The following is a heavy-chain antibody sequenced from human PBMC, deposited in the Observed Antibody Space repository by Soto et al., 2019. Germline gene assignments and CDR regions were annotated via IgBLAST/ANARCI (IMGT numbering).Heavy chain of an antibody. D-gene: IGHD6-19*01. Sequence: QVQLQESGPGLVKPSETLSLTCTVSRGAISSYYWSWIRQSPGKGLEWIGYIYYSGVTNYNPSLQSRISISVDSSKNQFSLRVRSVTAADTAVYYCARSVQSSGWDSWYFDLWGRCTQVTVSA. CDR3: ARSVQSSGWDSWYFDL. CDR1: RGAISSYY. CDR2: IYYSGVT. J-gene: IGHJ2*01. V-gene: IGHV4-59*13.